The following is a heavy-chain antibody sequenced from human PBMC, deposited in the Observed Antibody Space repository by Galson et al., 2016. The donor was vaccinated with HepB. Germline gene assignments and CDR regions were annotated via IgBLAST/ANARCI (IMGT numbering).Heavy chain of an antibody. V-gene: IGHV3-21*01. J-gene: IGHJ4*02. Sequence: SLRLSCAASGFTFSTYSMNWVRQAPGKGLEWVSSISSSSSYIYYAGSVTGRFTISRDNAKNSLYLQMNSLRAEDTAVYYCARTYDRGYSGYGPPFDYWGQGTPVTVSS. CDR1: GFTFSTYS. D-gene: IGHD5-12*01. CDR3: ARTYDRGYSGYGPPFDY. CDR2: ISSSSSYI.